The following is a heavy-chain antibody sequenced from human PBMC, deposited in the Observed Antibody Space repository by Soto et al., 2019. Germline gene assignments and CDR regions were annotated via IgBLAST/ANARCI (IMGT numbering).Heavy chain of an antibody. CDR1: GGSFSGYY. D-gene: IGHD4-4*01. CDR3: ARGMTTVTAPFDY. J-gene: IGHJ4*02. V-gene: IGHV4-34*01. Sequence: SETLSLTCAVYGGSFSGYYWSWIRQPPGKGLEWIGEINHSGSTNYNPSLKSRVTISVDTSKNQFSLKLSSVTAADAAVYYCARGMTTVTAPFDYWGQGTLVTVSS. CDR2: INHSGST.